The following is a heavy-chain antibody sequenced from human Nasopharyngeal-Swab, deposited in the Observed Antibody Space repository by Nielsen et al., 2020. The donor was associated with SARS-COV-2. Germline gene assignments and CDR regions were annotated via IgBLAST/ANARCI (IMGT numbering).Heavy chain of an antibody. Sequence: GESLKISCSASGFIFKNYAMNWVRQAPGRGLEWVSAISGADDSTKYADSVKGRFTISRDNAKNSLYLQMNSLRAEDTAVYYCAREGTGTTGGMDVWGQGTTVTVSS. CDR1: GFIFKNYA. D-gene: IGHD1-7*01. V-gene: IGHV3-23*01. CDR2: ISGADDST. J-gene: IGHJ6*02. CDR3: AREGTGTTGGMDV.